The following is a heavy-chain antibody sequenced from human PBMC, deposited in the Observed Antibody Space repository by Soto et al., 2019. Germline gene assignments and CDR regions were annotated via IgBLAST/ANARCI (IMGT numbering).Heavy chain of an antibody. D-gene: IGHD4-4*01. Sequence: QVQLVESGGGVVQPGRSLRLSCGASGFTFSSYAMHWVRQAPGKGLEWVAVISYDGSNKYYADSVKGRFTISRDNSKNTLYLQMNSLRLEDTAVYYCARPLWRDDYNWGYFDLWGRGTLVTVSS. CDR1: GFTFSSYA. CDR3: ARPLWRDDYNWGYFDL. CDR2: ISYDGSNK. J-gene: IGHJ2*01. V-gene: IGHV3-30-3*01.